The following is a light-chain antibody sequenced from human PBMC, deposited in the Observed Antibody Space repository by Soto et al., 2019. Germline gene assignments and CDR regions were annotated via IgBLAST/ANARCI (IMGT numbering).Light chain of an antibody. Sequence: DIQLTQSPSSLSASVGDRVTITCRASQSISSYLNWYQQKPGNAPKVLIYAASNLQTGVPSRFSGSGSGTDFTLTIYSRQPEDFATYSCQQRYSTPITFGQGTRLEI. CDR2: AAS. CDR1: QSISSY. J-gene: IGKJ5*01. V-gene: IGKV1-39*01. CDR3: QQRYSTPIT.